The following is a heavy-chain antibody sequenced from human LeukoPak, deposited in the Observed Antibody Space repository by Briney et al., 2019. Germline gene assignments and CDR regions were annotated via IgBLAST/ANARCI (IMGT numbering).Heavy chain of an antibody. J-gene: IGHJ5*02. CDR3: ARRGSFWFDP. D-gene: IGHD3-16*02. CDR1: GGSFSGYY. CDR2: INHSGST. Sequence: SETLSLTCAVYGGSFSGYYWSWIRQPPGKGLEWIGEINHSGSTNYDPSLKSRVTISVDTSKNQFSLKLSSVTAADTAVYYCARRGSFWFDPWGQGTLVTVSS. V-gene: IGHV4-34*01.